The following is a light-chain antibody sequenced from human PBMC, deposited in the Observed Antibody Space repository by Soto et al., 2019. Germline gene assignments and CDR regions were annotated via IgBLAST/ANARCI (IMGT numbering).Light chain of an antibody. J-gene: IGKJ5*01. V-gene: IGKV3-20*01. CDR1: QSVSSY. CDR3: QQYGSSPIT. Sequence: IVLTQSPATLSLSPGEGATLYCRASQSVSSYLAWYQQKPGQAPRLLIYDASNRATGIPDRFSGSGSGTDFTLTISRLEPEDFAVYYCQQYGSSPITFGQGTRLEIK. CDR2: DAS.